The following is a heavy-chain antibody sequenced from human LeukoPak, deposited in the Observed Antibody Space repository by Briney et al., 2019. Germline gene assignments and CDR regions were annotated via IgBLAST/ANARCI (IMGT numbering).Heavy chain of an antibody. D-gene: IGHD4-17*01. CDR3: ATPQRDTVRYFDL. V-gene: IGHV4-34*01. Sequence: SETLSLTCAVYGGSFSTYYWSWIRQPAGKGLEWIGEITHSGSTNYSPSLKSRVTISLDMSKNQFSLRLTSVTAADTAVYYCATPQRDTVRYFDLWGRGTLVTVSS. CDR1: GGSFSTYY. J-gene: IGHJ2*01. CDR2: ITHSGST.